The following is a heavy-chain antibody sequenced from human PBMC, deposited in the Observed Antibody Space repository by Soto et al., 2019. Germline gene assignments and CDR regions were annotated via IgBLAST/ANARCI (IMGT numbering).Heavy chain of an antibody. J-gene: IGHJ6*02. V-gene: IGHV6-1*01. CDR1: GDSVSSNSAA. CDR3: TGGTYYYYGMDV. CDR2: TYYRSKWYN. Sequence: SQTLSLTCAISGDSVSSNSAAWNWIRQSPSRGLEWLGRTYYRSKWYNDYAVSVRSRISINSDTSKNQFSLQLNSVTPEDTAVYYCTGGTYYYYGMDVWGQGTTVTVSS. D-gene: IGHD2-8*02.